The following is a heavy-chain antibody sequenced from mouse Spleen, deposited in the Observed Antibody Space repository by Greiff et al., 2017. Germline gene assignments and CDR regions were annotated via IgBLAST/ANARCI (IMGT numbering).Heavy chain of an antibody. V-gene: IGHV3-6*01. J-gene: IGHJ2*01. CDR2: ISYDGSN. CDR1: GYSITSGYY. D-gene: IGHD1-1*01. CDR3: ARWDYYGSSYFDY. Sequence: EVQLKKSGPGLVKPSQSLSLTCSVTGYSITSGYYWNWIRQFPGNKLEWMGYISYDGSNNYNPSLKNRISITRDTSKNQFFLKLNSVTTEDTATYYCARWDYYGSSYFDYWGQGTTLTVSS.